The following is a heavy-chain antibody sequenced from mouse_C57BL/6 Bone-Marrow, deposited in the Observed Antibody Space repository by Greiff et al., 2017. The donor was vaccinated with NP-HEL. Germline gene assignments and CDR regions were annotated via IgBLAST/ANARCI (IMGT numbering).Heavy chain of an antibody. Sequence: QVQLQQSGAELVKPGASVKISCKASGYAFSSYWMNWVKQRPGKGLEWIGQIYPGDGDTNYNGKFKGKATLTADKSSSTAYMQLSSLTSEDSAVYFCAREWLLRLYAMDYWGQGTSVTVSS. CDR1: GYAFSSYW. CDR3: AREWLLRLYAMDY. J-gene: IGHJ4*01. CDR2: IYPGDGDT. V-gene: IGHV1-80*01. D-gene: IGHD2-3*01.